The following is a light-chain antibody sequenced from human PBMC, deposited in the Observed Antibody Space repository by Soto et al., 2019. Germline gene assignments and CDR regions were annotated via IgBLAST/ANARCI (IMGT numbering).Light chain of an antibody. CDR2: KNN. CDR3: AAWDDSLSAWV. CDR1: SYNVGKNL. V-gene: IGLV1-47*01. J-gene: IGLJ3*02. Sequence: QSVLTQPPSASGTPGQRVTISCSGGSYNVGKNLLYWYQQRPGTAPKLIIFKNNQRPSGVPDRFSGSNSGSSAFLAISGLRSEDEADYFCAAWDDSLSAWVFGGGTKVTVL.